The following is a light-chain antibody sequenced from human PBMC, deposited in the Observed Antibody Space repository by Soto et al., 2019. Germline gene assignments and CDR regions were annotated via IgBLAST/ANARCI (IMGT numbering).Light chain of an antibody. J-gene: IGKJ1*01. CDR1: QSVSNRH. CDR2: GAS. Sequence: EIVLTQSPGTLSLSPGETATLSCRASQSVSNRHLAWYQQRPGQAPRLLIYGASSRATGIADRFSGSGSGTDFTLTISRLEPGDSAVYSCQQYGSSSPGTFGQGTKVEI. V-gene: IGKV3-20*01. CDR3: QQYGSSSPGT.